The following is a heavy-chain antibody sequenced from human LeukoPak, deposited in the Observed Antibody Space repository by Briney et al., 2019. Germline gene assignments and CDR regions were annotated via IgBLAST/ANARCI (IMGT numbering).Heavy chain of an antibody. CDR1: GFTFSSYS. CDR3: ARRGCSGGSCYWFDP. Sequence: GGSLRLSCGASGFTFSSYSMNWVRQAPGKGLEWVSSISSSSSSYIYYADSVKGRFTISRDNAKNSLYLQMNSLRAEDTAVYYCARRGCSGGSCYWFDPWGQETLVTVSS. J-gene: IGHJ5*02. CDR2: ISSSSSSYI. V-gene: IGHV3-21*01. D-gene: IGHD2-15*01.